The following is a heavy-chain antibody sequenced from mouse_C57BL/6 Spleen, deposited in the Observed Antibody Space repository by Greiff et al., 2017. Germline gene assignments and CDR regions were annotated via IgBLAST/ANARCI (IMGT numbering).Heavy chain of an antibody. CDR2: ILPSIGRT. Sequence: QVQLQQSGSELRSPGSSVKLSCKDFDSAVFPIAYMSWVRQKPGHGFEWIGGILPSIGRTIYGEKLEDKATLDADTLSNTAYMELNSLTSEDSAIYYCAREDYGSSYGFAYWGQGTLVTVSA. CDR1: DSAVFPIAY. V-gene: IGHV15-2*01. D-gene: IGHD1-1*01. J-gene: IGHJ3*01. CDR3: AREDYGSSYGFAY.